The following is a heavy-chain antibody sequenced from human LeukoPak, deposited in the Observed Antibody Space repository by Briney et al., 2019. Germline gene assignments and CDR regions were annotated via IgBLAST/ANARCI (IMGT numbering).Heavy chain of an antibody. Sequence: GESLKISCKSSEYRFTSYWIGWVRQMPGKGLEWMGIIYPGDSDTRYSPSFQGQVTISADKSISTAYLQWSSLKASDTAMYYCARRYCTNGVCSYFDYWGQGTLVTVSS. J-gene: IGHJ4*02. D-gene: IGHD2-8*01. CDR3: ARRYCTNGVCSYFDY. V-gene: IGHV5-51*01. CDR1: EYRFTSYW. CDR2: IYPGDSDT.